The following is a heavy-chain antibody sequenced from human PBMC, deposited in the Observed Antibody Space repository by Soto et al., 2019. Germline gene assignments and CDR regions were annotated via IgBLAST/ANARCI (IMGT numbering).Heavy chain of an antibody. CDR1: GYTFTSYY. CDR2: INPSGGST. CDR3: ARDRTDYFDY. J-gene: IGHJ4*02. V-gene: IGHV1-46*01. Sequence: QVQLVQSGAEVKKPGASVKVSCKASGYTFTSYYMHWVRQAPGQGLEWMGIINPSGGSTTYPQKLQGRVTMTRDTSTSTVYMELSSLRSEDTAVYYCARDRTDYFDYWGQGTLVTVSS.